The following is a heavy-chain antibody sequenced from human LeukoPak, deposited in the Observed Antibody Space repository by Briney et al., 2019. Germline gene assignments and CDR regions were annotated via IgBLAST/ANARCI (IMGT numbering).Heavy chain of an antibody. D-gene: IGHD3-16*01. J-gene: IGHJ6*03. CDR2: IYHSGST. Sequence: SETLSLTCTVSGGSISSYYWSWIRQPPGKGLEWIGYIYHSGSTYYNPSLKSRVTISVDRSKNQFSLKLSSVTAADTAVYYCARDGGTRASRYYYYYMDVWGKGTTVTVSS. CDR1: GGSISSYY. V-gene: IGHV4-59*12. CDR3: ARDGGTRASRYYYYYMDV.